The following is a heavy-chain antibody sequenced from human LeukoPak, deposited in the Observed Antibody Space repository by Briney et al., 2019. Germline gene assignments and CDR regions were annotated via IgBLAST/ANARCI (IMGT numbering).Heavy chain of an antibody. CDR2: INHSGGT. CDR3: ARGRLQYCSGGSCFLYNWFDP. J-gene: IGHJ5*02. Sequence: SESLSLTCAVYGGSFSGYYWSWIRQPPGKGPEWIGEINHSGGTNYNPSLKSRVTISVDTSKNQFSLKLGSVTAADTAVYYCARGRLQYCSGGSCFLYNWFDPWGQGTLVTVSS. V-gene: IGHV4-34*01. D-gene: IGHD2-15*01. CDR1: GGSFSGYY.